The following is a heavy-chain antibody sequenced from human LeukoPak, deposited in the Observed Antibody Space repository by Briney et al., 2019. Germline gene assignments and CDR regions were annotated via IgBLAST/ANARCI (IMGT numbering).Heavy chain of an antibody. CDR3: ARGDIVVVPAAIAFDY. CDR2: MNPNSGNT. CDR1: GYTFTSYD. J-gene: IGHJ4*02. Sequence: GASVKVSCKASGYTFTSYDINWVRQATGQGLEWMGWMNPNSGNTGYAQKFQGRVTITRNTSISTAYKELSSLRSEDTAVYYCARGDIVVVPAAIAFDYWGQGTLVTVSS. V-gene: IGHV1-8*03. D-gene: IGHD2-2*02.